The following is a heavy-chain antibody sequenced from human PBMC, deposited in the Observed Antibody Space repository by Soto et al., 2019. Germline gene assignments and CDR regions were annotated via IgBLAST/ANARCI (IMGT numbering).Heavy chain of an antibody. Sequence: ESGGGVVQPGRSLRLSCAASGFTFSSYGMHWVRQAPGKGLEWVAVIWYDGSNKYYADSVKGRFTISRDNSKNTLYLQMNSLRAEDTAVYYCARDRAPYYDFWSGYSNDAFDIWGQGTMVTFSS. CDR2: IWYDGSNK. CDR3: ARDRAPYYDFWSGYSNDAFDI. V-gene: IGHV3-33*01. J-gene: IGHJ3*02. CDR1: GFTFSSYG. D-gene: IGHD3-3*01.